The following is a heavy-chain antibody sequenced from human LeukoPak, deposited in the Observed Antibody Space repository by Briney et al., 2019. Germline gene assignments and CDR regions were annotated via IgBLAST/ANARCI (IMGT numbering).Heavy chain of an antibody. CDR2: ITGSGGST. CDR3: AKSKRYCSSTGCYTYYYFGMDV. CDR1: GFTFNTYA. J-gene: IGHJ6*02. V-gene: IGHV3-23*01. Sequence: GGSLRLSCAASGFTFNTYAMNWVRQAPGKGLEWVSAITGSGGSTYYADSVKSRFTISRDNSKNTLYLQMNSLRAEDTAVYYCAKSKRYCSSTGCYTYYYFGMDVWGQGTTVTVSS. D-gene: IGHD2-2*02.